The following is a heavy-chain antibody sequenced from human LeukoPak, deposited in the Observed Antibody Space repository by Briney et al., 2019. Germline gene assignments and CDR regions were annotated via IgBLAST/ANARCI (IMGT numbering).Heavy chain of an antibody. CDR1: GFTFSRNS. V-gene: IGHV3-21*01. CDR2: ISTSSSYI. Sequence: GGSLRLSCAASGFTFSRNSMNWVRQAPGKGLEWVSSISTSSSYIYYADSVKGRFTISRHNAKNSLYLQMNGLRAEDTAVYYCARSSEGGIFDYWGQGTLVTVSS. D-gene: IGHD3-16*01. J-gene: IGHJ4*02. CDR3: ARSSEGGIFDY.